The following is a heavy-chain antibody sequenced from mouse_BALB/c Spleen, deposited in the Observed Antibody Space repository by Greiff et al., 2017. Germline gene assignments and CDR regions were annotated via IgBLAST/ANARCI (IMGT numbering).Heavy chain of an antibody. CDR2: ISDGGSYT. V-gene: IGHV5-4*02. CDR1: GFTFSDYY. CDR3: ARGENGNYVMDY. Sequence: EVHLVESGGGLVKPGGSLKLSCAASGFTFSDYYMYWVRQTPEKRLEWVATISDGGSYTYYPDSVKGRFTISRDNAKNNLYLQMSSLKSEDTAMYYCARGENGNYVMDYWGQGTSVTVSS. D-gene: IGHD2-1*01. J-gene: IGHJ4*01.